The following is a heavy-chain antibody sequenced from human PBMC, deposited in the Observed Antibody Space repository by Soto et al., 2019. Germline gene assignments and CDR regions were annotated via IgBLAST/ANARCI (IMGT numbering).Heavy chain of an antibody. CDR1: GYSFTSYW. CDR2: IDPSDSYT. J-gene: IGHJ3*02. Sequence: GESLKISCKGSGYSFTSYWISWVRQMPGKGLEWMGRIDPSDSYTNYSPSFQGHVTISADKSISTAYLQWSSLKASDTAMYYCPSGVNYDSSGYYAFDIWGQGTMVTVSS. CDR3: PSGVNYDSSGYYAFDI. V-gene: IGHV5-10-1*01. D-gene: IGHD3-22*01.